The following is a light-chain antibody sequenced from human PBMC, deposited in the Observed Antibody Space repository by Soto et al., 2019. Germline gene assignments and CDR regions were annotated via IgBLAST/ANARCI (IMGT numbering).Light chain of an antibody. J-gene: IGKJ1*01. CDR1: QSLTNSY. CDR2: DTS. CDR3: QQYNNWPET. Sequence: EIVLTQSPGTLSLSPGESATLSCRASQSLTNSYIAWYQVKPGQAPRLLIYDTSSRATGIPARFSGSGSGTEFTLTISSLQSEDFAVYYCQQYNNWPETFGQGTKVDIK. V-gene: IGKV3-15*01.